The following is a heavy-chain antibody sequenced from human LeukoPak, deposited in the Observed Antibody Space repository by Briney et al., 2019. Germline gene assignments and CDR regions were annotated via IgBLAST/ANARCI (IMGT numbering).Heavy chain of an antibody. Sequence: SVKFSCKASGGTFSSYASSCVRQAPGQGLEWMVGSIPIFGTANYAQKFQGRVTITADKSTSTAYMELSSLRSEDTAVYYCARDYYDSSGYSEGFDPWGQGTLVTVSS. CDR2: SIPIFGTA. V-gene: IGHV1-69*06. CDR3: ARDYYDSSGYSEGFDP. CDR1: GGTFSSYA. J-gene: IGHJ5*02. D-gene: IGHD3-22*01.